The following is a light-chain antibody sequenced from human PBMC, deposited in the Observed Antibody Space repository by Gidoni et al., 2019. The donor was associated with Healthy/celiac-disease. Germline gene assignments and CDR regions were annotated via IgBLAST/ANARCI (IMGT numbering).Light chain of an antibody. Sequence: EIVMTQSPATLSVSPGERATLSCRASQSVSSNLAWYQQKPGQAPRLLIYGASTRATGIPARFSGSGSGTEFTLTISSLQSEDFAVYYCQQYNNWPLTXXXXTKXDIK. J-gene: IGKJ3*01. CDR2: GAS. V-gene: IGKV3-15*01. CDR1: QSVSSN. CDR3: QQYNNWPLT.